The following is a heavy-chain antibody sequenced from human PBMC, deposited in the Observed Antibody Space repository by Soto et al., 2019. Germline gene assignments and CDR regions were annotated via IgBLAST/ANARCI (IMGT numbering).Heavy chain of an antibody. Sequence: QVQLVESGGGVVQPGRSLRLSCAASGFTFSSYVMYWVRQAPGKGLEWVAVISYDGNNKYYADSVKGRLTISRDNSKNTLYLQMNSLRAEDTAVYYCARAGCDGGSCYTLVGLRYGMDVWGQGTTVTVSS. J-gene: IGHJ6*02. CDR1: GFTFSSYV. CDR2: ISYDGNNK. D-gene: IGHD2-15*01. V-gene: IGHV3-30-3*01. CDR3: ARAGCDGGSCYTLVGLRYGMDV.